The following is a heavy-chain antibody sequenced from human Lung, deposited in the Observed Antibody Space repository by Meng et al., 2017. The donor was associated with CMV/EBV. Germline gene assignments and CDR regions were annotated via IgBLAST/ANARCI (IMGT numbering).Heavy chain of an antibody. CDR2: IYHTGVT. Sequence: SXTXSPXCGAYGGSSSGHYRSWLRQPPGMGLEWIGDIYHTGVTNYHPTLKSLVTISLDTSKMQFSLKLTSVTAAATAVYYCATSPDGPAGFDCWGQGVLVTVSS. V-gene: IGHV4-34*01. D-gene: IGHD6-25*01. J-gene: IGHJ4*02. CDR3: ATSPDGPAGFDC. CDR1: GGSSSGHY.